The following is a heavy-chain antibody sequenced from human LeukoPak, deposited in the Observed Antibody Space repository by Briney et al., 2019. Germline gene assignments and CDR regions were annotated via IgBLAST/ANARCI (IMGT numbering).Heavy chain of an antibody. D-gene: IGHD6-13*01. Sequence: ASVKVSCKASGYTFTSYGISWVRQAPGQGLEWMGWISAYNGNTNYAQKLQGRVTMTTDTSTSTAYMELRSLRSDDTAVYYCARDKTVGIAAAGGPDFDYWGQGTLVTVSS. CDR2: ISAYNGNT. J-gene: IGHJ4*02. CDR3: ARDKTVGIAAAGGPDFDY. CDR1: GYTFTSYG. V-gene: IGHV1-18*01.